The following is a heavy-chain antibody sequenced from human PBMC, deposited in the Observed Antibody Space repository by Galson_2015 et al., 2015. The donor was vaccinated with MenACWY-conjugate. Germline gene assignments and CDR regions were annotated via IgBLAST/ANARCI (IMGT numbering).Heavy chain of an antibody. CDR1: GFTFSSYA. J-gene: IGHJ4*02. V-gene: IGHV3-23*01. CDR2: ISGGGGST. D-gene: IGHD2-21*02. Sequence: SLRLSCAASGFTFSSYAMTWVRQAPGKGLEWVSAISGGGGSTYYADSVKGRFTISRDNSKNTLYLQMNSLRAEDTAVYYCAKVTRIVVVTATDYWGQGTLVTVSS. CDR3: AKVTRIVVVTATDY.